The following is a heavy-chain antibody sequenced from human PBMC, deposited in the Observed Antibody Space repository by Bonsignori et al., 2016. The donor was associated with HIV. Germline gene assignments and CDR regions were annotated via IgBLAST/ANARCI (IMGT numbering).Heavy chain of an antibody. CDR3: ASSSSVRRVIASFDY. CDR2: IYHSGST. D-gene: IGHD3-10*01. CDR1: GGSISSTAYX. J-gene: IGHJ4*02. V-gene: IGHV4-30-2*01. Sequence: QLQLQESGSGLVKPSQTLSLTCAVSGGSISSTAYXWTWIRQPPGKGLEWIGYIYHSGSTYYNPSLKSRVTISLDRSKNQFSLKLDSVTAADTAVYYCASSSSVRRVIASFDYWGQGTLVTV.